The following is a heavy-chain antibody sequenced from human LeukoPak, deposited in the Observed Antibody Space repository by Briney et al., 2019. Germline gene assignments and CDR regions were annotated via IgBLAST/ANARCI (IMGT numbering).Heavy chain of an antibody. Sequence: GGSLRLSCAASGFVFSTYGMNWVRQAPGKGLEWVSSIGTVSFHRYYTDSVKGRFTISRDNAKNSLFLQMDSLRVEDTAIYYCVRDANPASGELIDDNWFDPWGQGTLVTVSS. D-gene: IGHD1-7*01. CDR2: IGTVSFHR. CDR3: VRDANPASGELIDDNWFDP. J-gene: IGHJ5*02. V-gene: IGHV3-21*01. CDR1: GFVFSTYG.